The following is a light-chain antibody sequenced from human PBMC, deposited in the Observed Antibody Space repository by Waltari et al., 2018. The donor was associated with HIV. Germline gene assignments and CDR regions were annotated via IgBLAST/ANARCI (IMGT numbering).Light chain of an antibody. CDR1: SSDVVGYNY. CDR3: SSYTSSSTYV. V-gene: IGLV2-14*01. Sequence: SALTQPAPVSGPLGQSITISCPGTSSDVVGYNYVPGYQQHPGKAPKLMIYEVSNRPSGVSNRFSGSKSGNTASLTISGLQAEDEADYYCSSYTSSSTYVFGTGTKVTVL. J-gene: IGLJ1*01. CDR2: EVS.